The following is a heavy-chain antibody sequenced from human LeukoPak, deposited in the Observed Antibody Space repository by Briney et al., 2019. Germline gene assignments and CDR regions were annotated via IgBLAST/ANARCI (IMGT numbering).Heavy chain of an antibody. CDR1: GGSVSSYY. CDR3: ARDPGSGWLFDY. V-gene: IGHV4-59*02. D-gene: IGHD6-19*01. Sequence: PSETLSLTCTVSGGSVSSYYWSWIRQTPEKGLEWIGSIYYSGSTYYNPSLKSRVTISVDTSKNQFSLKLSSVTAADTAVYYCARDPGSGWLFDYWGQGTLVTVSS. J-gene: IGHJ4*02. CDR2: IYYSGST.